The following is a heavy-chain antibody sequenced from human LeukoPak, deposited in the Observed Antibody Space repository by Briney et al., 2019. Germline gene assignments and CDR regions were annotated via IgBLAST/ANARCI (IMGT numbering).Heavy chain of an antibody. CDR3: ARDYDYVWGSYRPLIDY. CDR2: ISAYNGNT. V-gene: IGHV1-18*01. Sequence: ASVKVSCKASGYTFTSYGISWLRQAPGQGLEWMGWISAYNGNTNYAQKLQGRVTMTTDTSTSTAYMELRSLRSDDTAVYYCARDYDYVWGSYRPLIDYWGQGTLVTVSS. CDR1: GYTFTSYG. D-gene: IGHD3-16*02. J-gene: IGHJ4*02.